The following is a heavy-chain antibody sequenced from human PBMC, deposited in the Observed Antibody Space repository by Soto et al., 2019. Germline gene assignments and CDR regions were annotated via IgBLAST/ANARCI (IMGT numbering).Heavy chain of an antibody. CDR3: ARARAETYPPYYDFWSGYSYYFDY. CDR2: IIPIFGTA. Sequence: PSVKVSCKASGGTFSSYAISWARQAPGQGLEWMGGIIPIFGTANYAQKFQGRVTITADKSTSTAYMELSSLRSEDTAVYYCARARAETYPPYYDFWSGYSYYFDYWGQGTLVTVSS. D-gene: IGHD3-3*01. CDR1: GGTFSSYA. V-gene: IGHV1-69*06. J-gene: IGHJ4*02.